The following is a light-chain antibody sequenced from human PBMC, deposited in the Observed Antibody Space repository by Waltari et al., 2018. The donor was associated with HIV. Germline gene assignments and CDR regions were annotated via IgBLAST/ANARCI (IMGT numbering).Light chain of an antibody. CDR1: QTIDSY. CDR3: QESFSDTFT. V-gene: IGKV1-39*01. CDR2: AAS. Sequence: DIQMTQSPSSLSASIGDKVTITCRESQTIDSYLNWYQQKSGKAPKLLIYAASTLQSGVPSRISGSRSGTDFTLTIAGLQPEDVAIYFCQESFSDTFTFGPGTKVEI. J-gene: IGKJ3*01.